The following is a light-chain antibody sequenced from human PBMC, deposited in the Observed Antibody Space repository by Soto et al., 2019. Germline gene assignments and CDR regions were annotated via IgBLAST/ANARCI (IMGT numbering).Light chain of an antibody. J-gene: IGLJ2*01. V-gene: IGLV2-11*01. CDR1: SSDVGGYNY. CDR2: DVS. CDR3: CSYAGSYTVI. Sequence: QSALTQPRSLSGSPGQSVTISCTGTSSDVGGYNYVSWYQQHPGKVPKLVIYDVSVRPSGVPDRFFGSKSGNTASLTISGLQADDEADYYCCSYAGSYTVIFGEGTQLTVL.